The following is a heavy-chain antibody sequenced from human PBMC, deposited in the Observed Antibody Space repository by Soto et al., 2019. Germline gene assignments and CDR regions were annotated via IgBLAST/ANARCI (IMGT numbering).Heavy chain of an antibody. V-gene: IGHV3-33*01. CDR2: IWYDGSNK. CDR1: GFSFSSYG. Sequence: QVQLVESGGGVVQPGRSLRLSCAASGFSFSSYGMHWVRQAPGKGLEWVAVIWYDGSNKYYADSVKGRFTISRDNSKNTLYLQMNSLRAEDTAVYYCARDAIPAAIAYYYMDVWGKGTTVTVS. D-gene: IGHD2-2*01. J-gene: IGHJ6*03. CDR3: ARDAIPAAIAYYYMDV.